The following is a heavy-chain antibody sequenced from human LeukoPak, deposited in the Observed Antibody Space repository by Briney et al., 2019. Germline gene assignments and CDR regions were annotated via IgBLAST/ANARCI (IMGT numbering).Heavy chain of an antibody. V-gene: IGHV1-18*01. CDR2: ISAYNGNT. CDR3: ARGRLYSYGFDY. J-gene: IGHJ4*02. Sequence: ASVKVSCKASGYTFTTYGMNWVRQAPGQGLEWIGWISAYNGNTNYAQKLQGRVTMTTDTSTSTAYMELRSLRSDDTAVYYCARGRLYSYGFDYWGQGTLVTVSS. CDR1: GYTFTTYG. D-gene: IGHD5-18*01.